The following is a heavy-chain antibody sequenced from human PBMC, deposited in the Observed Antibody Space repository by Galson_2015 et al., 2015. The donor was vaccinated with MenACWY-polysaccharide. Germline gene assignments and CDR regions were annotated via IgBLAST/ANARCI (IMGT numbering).Heavy chain of an antibody. V-gene: IGHV3-23*01. CDR2: MSGSGGST. CDR3: AKGWTTVTT. Sequence: SLRLSCAASGFTFSSYAMSWVRQAPGKGLEWVSSMSGSGGSTHYADSLKGRVTISRDYSKNTLYLQMNSLRVEDTAVYYCAKGWTTVTTGGQGTLVTVSS. CDR1: GFTFSSYA. J-gene: IGHJ4*02. D-gene: IGHD4-17*01.